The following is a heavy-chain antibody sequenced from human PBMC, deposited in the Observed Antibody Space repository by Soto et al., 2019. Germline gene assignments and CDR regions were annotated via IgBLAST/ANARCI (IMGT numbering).Heavy chain of an antibody. CDR1: GGSISSSNW. Sequence: SETLPLTCAVSGGSISSSNWWSWVRQPPGKGLEWIGEIYHSGSTNYNPSLKSRVTISVDKSKNQFSLKLSSVTAADTAVYYCARSSEGYYYDTSAYAAELDHWGQGTLDNVSA. D-gene: IGHD3-22*01. J-gene: IGHJ4*02. CDR3: ARSSEGYYYDTSAYAAELDH. V-gene: IGHV4-4*02. CDR2: IYHSGST.